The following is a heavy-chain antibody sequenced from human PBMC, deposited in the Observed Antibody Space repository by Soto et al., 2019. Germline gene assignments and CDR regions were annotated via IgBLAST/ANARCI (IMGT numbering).Heavy chain of an antibody. CDR1: GFTFSSYA. Sequence: QVQLVESGGGVVQPGRSLRLSCAASGFTFSSYAMHWVRQAPGKGLDWVAVISYDGSNNYYADSVKGRFTISRDNSKNTLYLQMNSLRAEDSTVYYCAREPDYSFDYWGQGTLVTVSS. CDR3: AREPDYSFDY. V-gene: IGHV3-30-3*01. J-gene: IGHJ4*02. CDR2: ISYDGSNN. D-gene: IGHD4-4*01.